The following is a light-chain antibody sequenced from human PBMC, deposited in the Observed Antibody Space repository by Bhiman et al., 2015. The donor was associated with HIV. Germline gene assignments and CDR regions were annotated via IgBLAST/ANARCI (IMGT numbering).Light chain of an antibody. CDR3: SSNAGTHTYV. V-gene: IGLV2-14*03. CDR2: DVS. Sequence: QSALTQPASVSGSPGQSITISCTGTSSDVGGYNYVSWYQQHPGKAPKLMIYDVSNRPSGVSNRFSGSKSGNTASLTISGLQAEDEADYYCSSNAGTHTYVFGTGTKVTVL. J-gene: IGLJ1*01. CDR1: SSDVGGYNY.